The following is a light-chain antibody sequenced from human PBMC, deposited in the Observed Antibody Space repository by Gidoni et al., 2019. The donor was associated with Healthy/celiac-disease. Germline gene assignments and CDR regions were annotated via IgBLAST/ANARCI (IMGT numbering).Light chain of an antibody. J-gene: IGLJ2*01. CDR1: SSDVGGYNY. CDR2: EVS. V-gene: IGLV2-8*01. CDR3: SSYAGSNNFDVV. Sequence: QSALTQPPSASGSPGQSGPISCTGTSSDVGGYNYVSWYQQHPGKAPKLMIYEVSTRPSGVPDRFSGSKSGNTASLTVSGLQAEDEADYYCSSYAGSNNFDVVFGGGTKLTVL.